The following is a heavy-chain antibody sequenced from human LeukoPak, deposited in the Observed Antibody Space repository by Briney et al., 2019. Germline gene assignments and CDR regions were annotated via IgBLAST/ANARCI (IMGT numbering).Heavy chain of an antibody. CDR2: IYYSGST. V-gene: IGHV4-31*03. CDR1: GGSIRSGGYY. D-gene: IGHD3-3*02. J-gene: IGHJ3*02. Sequence: SETLSLTCTVSGGSIRSGGYYWSWIRQHPGKVLEWIGYIYYSGSTYYNPSLKSRVTISVDTSKNQFSLKLSSVTAADTAVYYCAREGVLGAFDIWGQGTMVTVSS. CDR3: AREGVLGAFDI.